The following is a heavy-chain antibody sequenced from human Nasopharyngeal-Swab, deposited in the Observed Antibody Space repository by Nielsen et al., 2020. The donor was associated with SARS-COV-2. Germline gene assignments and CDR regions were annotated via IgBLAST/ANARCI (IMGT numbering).Heavy chain of an antibody. V-gene: IGHV4-59*01. D-gene: IGHD3-3*01. CDR2: IYYSGST. J-gene: IGHJ5*02. Sequence: RQAPGKGLEWIGYIYYSGSTNYNPSLKSRVTISVDTSKNQFSLKLSSVTAADTAVYYCAREIYDGHHDPWGQGTPVTVSS. CDR3: AREIYDGHHDP.